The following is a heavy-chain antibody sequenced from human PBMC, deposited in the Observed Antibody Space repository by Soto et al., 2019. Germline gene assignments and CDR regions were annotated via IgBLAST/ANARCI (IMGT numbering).Heavy chain of an antibody. J-gene: IGHJ4*02. CDR1: GCSISSGGYN. CDR2: IYYSGST. D-gene: IGHD3-10*01. CDR3: ARVLRAPDY. V-gene: IGHV4-31*03. Sequence: SETLSLTCTVSGCSISSGGYNWSWIRQHPGKGLEWIGYIYYSGSTYYNPSLKSRVTISVDTSKNQFSLKLSSVTAADTAVYYCARVLRAPDYWGQGTLVTVSS.